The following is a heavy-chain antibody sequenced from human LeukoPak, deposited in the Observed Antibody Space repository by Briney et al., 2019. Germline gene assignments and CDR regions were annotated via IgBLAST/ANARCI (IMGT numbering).Heavy chain of an antibody. D-gene: IGHD3-10*01. J-gene: IGHJ4*02. Sequence: SETLSLTCTVSGGSISSYYWSWIRQPPGKGLEWIGYIYYSGYTNYHPSLKSRVTISLDTSKNQFSLKLSSVTAADTAVYYCARIVPYNYGYIDYWGQGTLVTVSS. CDR1: GGSISSYY. V-gene: IGHV4-59*01. CDR2: IYYSGYT. CDR3: ARIVPYNYGYIDY.